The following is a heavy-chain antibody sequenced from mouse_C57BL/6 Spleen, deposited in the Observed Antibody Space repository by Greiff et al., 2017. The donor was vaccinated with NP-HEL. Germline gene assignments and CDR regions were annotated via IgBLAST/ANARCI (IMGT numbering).Heavy chain of an antibody. V-gene: IGHV1-82*01. CDR1: GYAFSSSW. J-gene: IGHJ1*03. CDR3: ARSPLITTLGYFDV. D-gene: IGHD1-1*01. Sequence: VQLQQSGPELVKPGASVKISCKASGYAFSSSWMNWVKQRPGNGLEWIGRIYPGDGDTNYNGKFKGKATLTADKSSSTAYMQLSSLTSEDSAVYFCARSPLITTLGYFDVWGTGTTVTVSS. CDR2: IYPGDGDT.